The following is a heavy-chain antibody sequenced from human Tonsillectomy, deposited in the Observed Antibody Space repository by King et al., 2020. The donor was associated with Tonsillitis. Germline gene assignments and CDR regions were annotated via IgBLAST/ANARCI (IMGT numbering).Heavy chain of an antibody. V-gene: IGHV3-7*04. D-gene: IGHD6-19*01. CDR3: ARDQAYTSFDY. CDR1: EFTFSISW. Sequence: VQLVESGGGLVQPGGSLKLSCAASEFTFSISWMTCIRQAPGKGLQWVATIRPDGSEKYYADSVKVRFTVSRDKAKNSLDLQINSLRSEDTALYYCARDQAYTSFDYWGQGTLVTVSS. J-gene: IGHJ4*02. CDR2: IRPDGSEK.